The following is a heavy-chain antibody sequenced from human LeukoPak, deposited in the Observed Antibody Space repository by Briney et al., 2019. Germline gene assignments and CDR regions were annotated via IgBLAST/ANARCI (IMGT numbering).Heavy chain of an antibody. CDR1: GFTFSSYA. CDR3: AKEASGSYYFDY. Sequence: GGSLRLSCAASGFTFSSYAMHWVRQAPGKGLEWVAVISYDGSNKYYADSVKGRFTISRDNSKNTLYLQMNSLRAEDTAVYYCAKEASGSYYFDYWGQGTLVTVSS. D-gene: IGHD1-26*01. CDR2: ISYDGSNK. V-gene: IGHV3-30*04. J-gene: IGHJ4*02.